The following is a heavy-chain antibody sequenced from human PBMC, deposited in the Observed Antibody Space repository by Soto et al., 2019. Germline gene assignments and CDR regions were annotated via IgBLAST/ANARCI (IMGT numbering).Heavy chain of an antibody. V-gene: IGHV1-24*01. CDR3: ARGGMWFGEVGYMDV. Sequence: ASVKVSCKVSGYTLTELSMHWVRQAPGKGLEWMGGFDPEDGETIYAQKFQGRVTMTEDTSTDTAYMELSSLISEDTALYYCARGGMWFGEVGYMDVWGKGTPVTVSS. J-gene: IGHJ6*03. CDR2: FDPEDGET. D-gene: IGHD3-10*01. CDR1: GYTLTELS.